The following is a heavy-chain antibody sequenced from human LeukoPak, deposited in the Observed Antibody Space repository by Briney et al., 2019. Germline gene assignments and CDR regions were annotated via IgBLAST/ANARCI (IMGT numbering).Heavy chain of an antibody. CDR1: GGTFSSYA. CDR3: ARDRRRSFDY. V-gene: IGHV1-69*01. Sequence: GSSVKVSCKASGGTFSSYAISWVRQAPGQGLEWMGGIIPIFGTANYAQKFQGRVTITADESTSTAYMELSSLRHAVYYCARDRRRSFDYWGQGTLVTVSS. CDR2: IIPIFGTA. J-gene: IGHJ4*02.